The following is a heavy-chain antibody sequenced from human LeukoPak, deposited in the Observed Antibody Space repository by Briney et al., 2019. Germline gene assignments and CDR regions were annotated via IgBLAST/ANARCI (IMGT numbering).Heavy chain of an antibody. V-gene: IGHV4-34*01. D-gene: IGHD6-13*01. Sequence: SETLSLTCAVYGGSFSGYYWSWICQPPGKGLEWIGEINHSGSTNYNPSLKSRVTISVDTSKNQFSLKLSSVTAADTAVYYCAREAAAAGTTYWYFDLWGRGTLVTVSS. CDR1: GGSFSGYY. CDR2: INHSGST. CDR3: AREAAAAGTTYWYFDL. J-gene: IGHJ2*01.